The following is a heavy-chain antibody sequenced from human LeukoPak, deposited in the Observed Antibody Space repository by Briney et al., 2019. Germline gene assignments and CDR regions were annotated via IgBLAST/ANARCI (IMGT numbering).Heavy chain of an antibody. CDR3: ARVVAQLAVAPTGAFDI. CDR1: GFTFSSYS. D-gene: IGHD6-19*01. CDR2: ISSSSSYI. V-gene: IGHV3-21*01. J-gene: IGHJ3*02. Sequence: GGSLRLSCAASGFTFSSYSMNWVRQAPGKGLEWVSSISSSSSYIYYADSVKGRFTISRDNAKNSLYLQMNSLRAEDTAVYYCARVVAQLAVAPTGAFDIWGQGTMVTVSS.